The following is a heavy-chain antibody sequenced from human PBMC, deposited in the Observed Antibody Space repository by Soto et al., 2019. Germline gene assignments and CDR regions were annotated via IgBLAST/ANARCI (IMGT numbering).Heavy chain of an antibody. Sequence: PSQTLSLTCAISGDSFSSNAAARSWIGQSPSRGLEWLGRTYYRSKWYNDYAVSVKSRIAINPDTSKNQFSLQLNSVTPEDTAVYYCARGSYDSSWSWGQGTLVTVSS. D-gene: IGHD6-13*01. CDR1: GDSFSSNAAA. CDR2: TYYRSKWYN. CDR3: ARGSYDSSWS. J-gene: IGHJ5*02. V-gene: IGHV6-1*01.